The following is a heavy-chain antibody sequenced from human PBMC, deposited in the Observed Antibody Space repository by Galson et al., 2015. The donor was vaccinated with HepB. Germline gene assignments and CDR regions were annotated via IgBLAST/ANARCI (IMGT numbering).Heavy chain of an antibody. CDR2: IRSKAYGGTM. CDR1: AFADHDHA. CDR3: SRDFWSGYYKGAY. J-gene: IGHJ4*02. Sequence: LGHEAPDPAFADHDHAMVCSLEAPGKGLGAVGFIRSKAYGGTMEYAASVKGRFTISRDDSRSIAYLQMNSQKTEDTAMYYCSRDFWSGYYKGAYWGQGTLVTVSS. V-gene: IGHV3-49*03. D-gene: IGHD3-3*01.